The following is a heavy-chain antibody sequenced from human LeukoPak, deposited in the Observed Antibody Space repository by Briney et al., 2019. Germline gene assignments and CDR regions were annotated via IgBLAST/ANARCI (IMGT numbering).Heavy chain of an antibody. Sequence: GGSLRLSCAASGLTVSSNYMSWVRQAPGKGLEWVSVIYTGGGTDYAESVKDKFTISRDNSKNTLYLQMNSLRAEDTAVYYCARAPGYTYGNDVWGPGTLVTVSS. D-gene: IGHD5-18*01. CDR2: IYTGGGT. J-gene: IGHJ4*02. V-gene: IGHV3-66*01. CDR3: ARAPGYTYGNDV. CDR1: GLTVSSNY.